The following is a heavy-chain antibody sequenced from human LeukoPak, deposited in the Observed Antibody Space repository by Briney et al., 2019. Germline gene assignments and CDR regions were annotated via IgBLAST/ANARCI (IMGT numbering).Heavy chain of an antibody. CDR1: GYTFTSYG. V-gene: IGHV1-46*01. D-gene: IGHD3-10*01. CDR2: INPSGGST. Sequence: ASVKVSCKASGYTFTSYGISWVRQAPGQGLEWMGIINPSGGSTSYAQKFQGRVTMTRDTSTSTVYMELSSLRSGDTAVYYCARGGTMVRVSFLGYWGQGTLVTVSS. J-gene: IGHJ4*02. CDR3: ARGGTMVRVSFLGY.